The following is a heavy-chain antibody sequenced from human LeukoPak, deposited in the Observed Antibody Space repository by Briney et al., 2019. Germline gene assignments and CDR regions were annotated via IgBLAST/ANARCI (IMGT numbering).Heavy chain of an antibody. J-gene: IGHJ3*02. CDR1: GGSINNSNYY. Sequence: SETLSLTCTVSGGSINNSNYYCAWIRQAPGKGLEWIGHIYHTGSTHYNPSLKSRVTISVDMSNNQFSLKLSSVTAADTAVYYCARALRKTDAFDMWGQGTMVTVSS. CDR3: ARALRKTDAFDM. V-gene: IGHV4-39*07. CDR2: IYHTGST.